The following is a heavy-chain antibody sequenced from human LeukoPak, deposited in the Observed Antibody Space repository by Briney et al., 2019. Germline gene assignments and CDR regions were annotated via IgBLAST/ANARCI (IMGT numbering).Heavy chain of an antibody. J-gene: IGHJ4*02. CDR2: LNSDGSST. Sequence: PGGSLRLSCAASGFTFNIYWMHWVRQARGKGLVWVSHLNSDGSSTTYAYSVKGRLTISRDNAKNTAYLQMTSLTAEDTAVYSCARDLRYRSDYWGKGTLVTVSS. D-gene: IGHD2-2*02. CDR3: ARDLRYRSDY. CDR1: GFTFNIYW. V-gene: IGHV3-74*01.